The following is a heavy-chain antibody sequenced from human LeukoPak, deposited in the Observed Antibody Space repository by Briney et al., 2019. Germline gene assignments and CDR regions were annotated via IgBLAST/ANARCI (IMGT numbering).Heavy chain of an antibody. J-gene: IGHJ3*02. V-gene: IGHV4-61*02. CDR3: AREDYDSRDDAFDI. CDR1: GSSISSGSYY. Sequence: SETLSLTCSVSGSSISSGSYYWSWIRQPAGKGLEWIGRIYSSGSTNYNPSLKSRVSISVDTSKNQFSLKLKSVTAADTAVYYCAREDYDSRDDAFDIWGQGTMVSVSS. CDR2: IYSSGST. D-gene: IGHD3-22*01.